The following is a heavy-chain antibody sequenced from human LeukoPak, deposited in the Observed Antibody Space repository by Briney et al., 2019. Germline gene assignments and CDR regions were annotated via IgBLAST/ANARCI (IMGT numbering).Heavy chain of an antibody. J-gene: IGHJ6*03. CDR3: AREINDYGVYMDV. D-gene: IGHD4-17*01. CDR1: GFTFSDYY. V-gene: IGHV3-11*01. Sequence: GGSLRLSCAASGFTFSDYYMSWIRQAPGKGLEWVSYISSSGSTIYYADFVKGRFTISRDNAKNSLYLQMNSLRAEDTAVYYCAREINDYGVYMDVWGQGTTVTVSS. CDR2: ISSSGSTI.